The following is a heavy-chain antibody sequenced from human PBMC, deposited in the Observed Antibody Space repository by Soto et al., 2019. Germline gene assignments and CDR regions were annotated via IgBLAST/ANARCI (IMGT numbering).Heavy chain of an antibody. J-gene: IGHJ4*02. D-gene: IGHD3-10*01. CDR3: ARGGGFDSFDY. CDR1: GASITYGAYS. Sequence: QLQLHMSGSGLVKPSQTLSLTCTVSGASITYGAYSWSWIRQTPGKGLEWIGYINNLETTFYNPSFESRLTLSIDRTKNQFSLNLKSMSAADRAVYFCARGGGFDSFDYWGQGILVTVSS. V-gene: IGHV4-30-2*01. CDR2: INNLETT.